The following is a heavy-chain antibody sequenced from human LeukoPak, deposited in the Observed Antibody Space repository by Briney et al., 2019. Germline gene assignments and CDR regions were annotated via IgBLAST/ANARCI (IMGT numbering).Heavy chain of an antibody. J-gene: IGHJ4*02. CDR1: GFTFSDYY. Sequence: PGGSLRLSCAASGFTFSDYYMSWIRQAPGKGLEWVSYISSSGSTIYYADSVKGRFTISRDNAKNSLYLQMNSLRAEDTAVYYCASGTQWGVSHFDYWGQGTLVTVSS. CDR2: ISSSGSTI. CDR3: ASGTQWGVSHFDY. D-gene: IGHD3-16*01. V-gene: IGHV3-11*01.